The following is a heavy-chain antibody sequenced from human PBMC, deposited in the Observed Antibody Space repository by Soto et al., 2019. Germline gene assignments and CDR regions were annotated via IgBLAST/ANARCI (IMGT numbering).Heavy chain of an antibody. V-gene: IGHV3-23*01. D-gene: IGHD3-16*01. CDR1: GFTFSSYA. CDR3: AKGGTYLEAFDI. CDR2: ISGRGGNT. J-gene: IGHJ3*02. Sequence: GGSLRLSCAASGFTFSSYAMSWVRQAPGKGLEWVSGISGRGGNTYHADSVKGRFTISRDNSKNTLYLQMNSLRADDTAVYYWAKGGTYLEAFDIWGQGTVVTVSS.